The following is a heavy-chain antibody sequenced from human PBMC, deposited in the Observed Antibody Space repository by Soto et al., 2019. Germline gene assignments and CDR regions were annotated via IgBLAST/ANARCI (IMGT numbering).Heavy chain of an antibody. Sequence: ASVKVSCKASGYTFTSYYMHWVRQASGQGLEWMGIINPSGGSTSYAQKFQGRVTMTRDTSTSTVYMELSSLRSEDTAVYCCARDQGIRFSVRGMDVWGQGTTVTVSS. V-gene: IGHV1-46*01. D-gene: IGHD3-3*01. CDR3: ARDQGIRFSVRGMDV. CDR2: INPSGGST. CDR1: GYTFTSYY. J-gene: IGHJ6*02.